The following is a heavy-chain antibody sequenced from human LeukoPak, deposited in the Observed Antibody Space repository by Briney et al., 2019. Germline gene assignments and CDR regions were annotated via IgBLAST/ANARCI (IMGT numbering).Heavy chain of an antibody. CDR2: INPTGGST. D-gene: IGHD2-21*01. CDR1: GYTFTSYY. Sequence: ASVKVSCKASGYTFTSYYVHWVRQAPGQGLEWLGIINPTGGSTTYAQKFQGRVTITRDTSTSTVNMELSSLRSEDTAVYFCARGLFQLDYWGQGTLATVSS. CDR3: ARGLFQLDY. J-gene: IGHJ4*02. V-gene: IGHV1-46*01.